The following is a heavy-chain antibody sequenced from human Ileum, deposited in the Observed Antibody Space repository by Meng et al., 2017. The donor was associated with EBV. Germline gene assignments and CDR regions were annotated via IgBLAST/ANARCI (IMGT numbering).Heavy chain of an antibody. Sequence: QGQVQETAQGLGRPPGTLALTGAVSGDSTRSSNWWGWVRQPPGKGLEWIGEIYHSGSTNYNPSFKSRVTMSVDKSKNQISLNLSSVTAADTAVYYCASGRDYAWHSWGRGTLVTVSS. V-gene: IGHV4-4*03. CDR1: GDSTRSSNW. CDR2: IYHSGST. J-gene: IGHJ4*02. D-gene: IGHD4-17*01. CDR3: ASGRDYAWHS.